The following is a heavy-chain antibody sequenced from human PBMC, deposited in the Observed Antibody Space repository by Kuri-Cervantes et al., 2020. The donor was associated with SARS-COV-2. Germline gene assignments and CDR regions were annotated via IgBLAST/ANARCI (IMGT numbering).Heavy chain of an antibody. CDR1: GFSFSGYW. V-gene: IGHV3-7*05. J-gene: IGHJ6*02. D-gene: IGHD3-3*01. Sequence: GGSLRLSCAASGFSFSGYWMSWVRQAPGKGLEWVANIKGDGSQKYYVDSVKGRFTISGDNAKNSVYLQMNSLRAEDTAVYYCARQPHHDLCFMDVWGQGTTVTVSS. CDR3: ARQPHHDLCFMDV. CDR2: IKGDGSQK.